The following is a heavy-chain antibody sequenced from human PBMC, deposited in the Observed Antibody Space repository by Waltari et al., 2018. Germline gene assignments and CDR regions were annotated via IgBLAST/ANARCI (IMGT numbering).Heavy chain of an antibody. CDR2: ISSVSITI. CDR1: GFTFSTYS. D-gene: IGHD1-26*01. CDR3: AREDRSGSFPLDY. J-gene: IGHJ4*02. Sequence: EVQLVESGGGLVQPGGSLRLSCAASGFTFSTYSMNWVRQAPGKGLEWVSYISSVSITIYYSDSVKGRFSISRDNAKNSLYLQMNSLRAEDTAVYYCAREDRSGSFPLDYWGQGTLVTVSS. V-gene: IGHV3-48*04.